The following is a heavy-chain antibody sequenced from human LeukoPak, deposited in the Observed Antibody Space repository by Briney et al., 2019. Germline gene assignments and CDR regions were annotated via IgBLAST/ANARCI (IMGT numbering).Heavy chain of an antibody. CDR2: INAGNGNT. CDR3: ARDGRYYDSGSSGYYFDY. V-gene: IGHV1-3*01. Sequence: ASVKVSCKASGYTFTSYAMHWVRQAPGQRLEWMGWINAGNGNTKYSQKFRGRVTMTRDTSTSRVYMDLSSLRSEDTAVYYCARDGRYYDSGSSGYYFDYWGQGTLVTVSS. J-gene: IGHJ4*02. D-gene: IGHD3-10*01. CDR1: GYTFTSYA.